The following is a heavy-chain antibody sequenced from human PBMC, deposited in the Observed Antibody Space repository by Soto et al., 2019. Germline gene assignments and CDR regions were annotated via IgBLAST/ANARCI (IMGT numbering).Heavy chain of an antibody. Sequence: QITLKESGPTLVKPTQTITLTCTFSGFSLSTSGVGVGWIRQPPGKALEWLALIYWDDDKRYSPSLKSRLTITKDTSKNQVVLTMTNMDPVDTATYYCAHRPSYCSGCSCYSGFDYWGQGTLVTVSS. CDR3: AHRPSYCSGCSCYSGFDY. V-gene: IGHV2-5*02. CDR1: GFSLSTSGVG. J-gene: IGHJ4*02. D-gene: IGHD2-15*01. CDR2: IYWDDDK.